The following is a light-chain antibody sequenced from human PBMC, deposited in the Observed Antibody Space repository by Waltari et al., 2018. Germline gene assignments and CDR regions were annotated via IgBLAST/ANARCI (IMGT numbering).Light chain of an antibody. CDR3: QSWVGKVV. Sequence: YDLTQPPSVSVSPGQTATITCYGDNLGEIFVSWYQQRPGQSPFLVIYQYFKRPSGIPERFSGSNSGNTATLTISGAQAMDEADFYCQSWVGKVVFGGGTKLTV. CDR2: QYF. CDR1: NLGEIF. V-gene: IGLV3-1*01. J-gene: IGLJ2*01.